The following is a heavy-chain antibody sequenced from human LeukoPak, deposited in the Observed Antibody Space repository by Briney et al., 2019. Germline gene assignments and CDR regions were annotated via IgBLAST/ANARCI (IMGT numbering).Heavy chain of an antibody. Sequence: ASVKVSCKASGYTFTNYGISWVRQAPGQGLEWMGWISAYNGKKNYAQKLQDRVTMTTDTSTSTVYMELRSLRSDDTAVYYCARENRYCRGGSCYSAASDDAFDIWGQGTMVTVSS. CDR2: ISAYNGKK. D-gene: IGHD2-15*01. CDR1: GYTFTNYG. V-gene: IGHV1-18*01. CDR3: ARENRYCRGGSCYSAASDDAFDI. J-gene: IGHJ3*02.